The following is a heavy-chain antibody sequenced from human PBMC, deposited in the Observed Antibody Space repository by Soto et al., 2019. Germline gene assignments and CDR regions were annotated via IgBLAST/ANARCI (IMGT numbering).Heavy chain of an antibody. CDR3: ARRAYYDSSGYSYFDY. CDR1: GGSISSSNW. J-gene: IGHJ4*02. CDR2: IYHSGST. D-gene: IGHD3-22*01. V-gene: IGHV4-4*02. Sequence: SETLSLTCAVSGGSISSSNWWSWVRQPPGKGLEWIGEIYHSGSTNYNPSLKSRVAISVDKSKNQFSLKLSSVTAADTAVYYCARRAYYDSSGYSYFDYWGQGTLVTVSS.